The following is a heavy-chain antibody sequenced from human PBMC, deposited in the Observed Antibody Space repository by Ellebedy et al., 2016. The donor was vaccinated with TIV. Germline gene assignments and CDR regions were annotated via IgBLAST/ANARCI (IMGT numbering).Heavy chain of an antibody. J-gene: IGHJ4*02. V-gene: IGHV3-48*04. CDR3: AREGWGETVRGY. CDR1: GLTLSTSS. CDR2: ISASGATI. D-gene: IGHD3-10*01. Sequence: PGVSLRLSCAASGLTLSTSSMNWVRQSPGKGLEWLSYISASGATIYYADAVKGRFTISRDNARDLLYLQMSSLRAEDTAIYYCAREGWGETVRGYWGQGTQVTVSS.